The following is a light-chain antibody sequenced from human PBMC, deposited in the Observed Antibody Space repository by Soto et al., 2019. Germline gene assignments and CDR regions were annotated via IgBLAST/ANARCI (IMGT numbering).Light chain of an antibody. CDR2: DAS. Sequence: DIQMTQSPSTLSASIGDRVTITCRASQGITTFLAWYQQKPGKAPQILIYDASKLEPGVPSRLSGGGSGTEFTLTISSLQPDDFATYYCQQYHDWPLTFGGGTKVDIK. J-gene: IGKJ4*01. CDR1: QGITTF. CDR3: QQYHDWPLT. V-gene: IGKV1-5*01.